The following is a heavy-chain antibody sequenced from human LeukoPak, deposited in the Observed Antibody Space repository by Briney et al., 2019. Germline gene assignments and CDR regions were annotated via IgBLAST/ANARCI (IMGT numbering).Heavy chain of an antibody. CDR2: IYSADST. D-gene: IGHD3-9*01. Sequence: PGGSLRLSCAASGFTVSSHYMTWVRQAPGKGLEWVSLIYSADSTYYADSVKGRFTISRDNSKNTLYLQMNSLRAEDTAVYYCAKAYILTGYLNWYFDLWGRGTLVTVSS. J-gene: IGHJ2*01. CDR1: GFTVSSHY. CDR3: AKAYILTGYLNWYFDL. V-gene: IGHV3-53*05.